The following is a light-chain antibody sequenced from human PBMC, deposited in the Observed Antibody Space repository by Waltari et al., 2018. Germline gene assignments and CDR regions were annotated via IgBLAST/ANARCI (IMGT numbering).Light chain of an antibody. CDR3: QAWDSSPHVV. V-gene: IGLV3-1*01. CDR1: KLGDQN. J-gene: IGLJ2*01. CDR2: QNN. Sequence: SYELTQPPSVSVSPGPTVSIPCPGAKLGDQNLFWYQQKPGQSPTLVIYQNNMRPSGIPERFSGSNSGNTATLTISGTQPMDGADYYCQAWDSSPHVVFGGGTKLTVL.